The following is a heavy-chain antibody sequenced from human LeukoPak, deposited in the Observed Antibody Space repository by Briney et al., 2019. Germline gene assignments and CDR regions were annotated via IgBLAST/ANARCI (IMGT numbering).Heavy chain of an antibody. CDR1: RFTFSWYW. V-gene: IGHV3-48*04. CDR2: ISSSGSTI. J-gene: IGHJ4*02. Sequence: GGSLRLSCAASRFTFSWYWMSWVRQAPGKGLEWVSYISSSGSTIYYADSVKGRFTISRDNAKNSLYLQMNSLRAEDTAVYYCARDPRFDIVASHFDYWGQGTLVTVSS. CDR3: ARDPRFDIVASHFDY. D-gene: IGHD5-12*01.